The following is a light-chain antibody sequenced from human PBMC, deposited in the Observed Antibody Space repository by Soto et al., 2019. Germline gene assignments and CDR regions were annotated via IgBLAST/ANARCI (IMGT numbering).Light chain of an antibody. Sequence: EFVLTQSPGTLSLSPGERATLSCRASQTVRNNYLAWYQQKPGQAPRLLIYDASSRATGIPDRFSGGGSGTDFTLTINSLQTEDFGVYYCQQYNVWPQTFGQGTKVDNK. CDR2: DAS. CDR3: QQYNVWPQT. J-gene: IGKJ1*01. CDR1: QTVRNNY. V-gene: IGKV3-20*01.